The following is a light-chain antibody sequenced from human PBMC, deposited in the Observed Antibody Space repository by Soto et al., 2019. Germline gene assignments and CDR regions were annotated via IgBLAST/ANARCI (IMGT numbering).Light chain of an antibody. V-gene: IGKV3-15*01. CDR2: GAS. J-gene: IGKJ4*01. CDR3: QPHNNWPVVT. Sequence: EMVMTQSPATLSVSPLERVTLSCRASRSISNNLAWYQQKPGQAPRLLIYGASTRATGIPARFSGSGSGTEFTLTINSLQSEDFAMYYCQPHNNWPVVTFGGGTRVEIK. CDR1: RSISNN.